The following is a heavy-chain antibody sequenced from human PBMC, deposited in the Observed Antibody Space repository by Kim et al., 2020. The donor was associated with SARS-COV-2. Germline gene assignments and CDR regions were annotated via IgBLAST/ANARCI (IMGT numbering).Heavy chain of an antibody. V-gene: IGHV3-49*04. CDR3: TRDEYGDTPVGGYYYYYGMDV. CDR1: GFTFGDYA. Sequence: GGSLRLSCTASGFTFGDYAMSWVRQAPGKGLEWVGFIRSKAYGGTTEYAASVKGRFTISRDDSKSIAYLQMNSLKTEDTAVYYCTRDEYGDTPVGGYYYYYGMDVWGQGTTVTVSS. J-gene: IGHJ6*02. CDR2: IRSKAYGGTT. D-gene: IGHD4-17*01.